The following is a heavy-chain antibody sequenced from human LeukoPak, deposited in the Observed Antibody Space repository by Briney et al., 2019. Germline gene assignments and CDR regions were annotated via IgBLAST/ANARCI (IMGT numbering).Heavy chain of an antibody. CDR2: IYPGDSDT. D-gene: IGHD2-2*01. CDR3: ARVRPQQLLPGDFHH. Sequence: LGESLKISCKGSGYSITSYWIGWVRQLPGKGLEWMGIIYPGDSDTRYSPSFQGQVTISADKSISTAYLQWSTLKASDTAMYYCARVRPQQLLPGDFHHWGQGTLVTLSS. CDR1: GYSITSYW. J-gene: IGHJ1*01. V-gene: IGHV5-51*01.